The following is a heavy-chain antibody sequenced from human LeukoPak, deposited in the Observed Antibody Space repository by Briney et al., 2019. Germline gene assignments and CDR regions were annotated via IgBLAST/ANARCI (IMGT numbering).Heavy chain of an antibody. CDR3: VGITMIRGAQGALFDY. Sequence: PSQTLSLTCTVSGGSISSGSYYWSWIRQPAGKGLEWIGRIYTGGSTNYNPSLKSRVTISVDTSKNQFSLKLSSVTAADTAVYYCVGITMIRGAQGALFDYWGQGTLVTVSS. CDR1: GGSISSGSYY. J-gene: IGHJ4*02. CDR2: IYTGGST. D-gene: IGHD3-10*01. V-gene: IGHV4-61*02.